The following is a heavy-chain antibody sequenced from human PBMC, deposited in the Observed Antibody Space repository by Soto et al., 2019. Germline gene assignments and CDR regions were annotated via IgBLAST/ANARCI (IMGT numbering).Heavy chain of an antibody. V-gene: IGHV4-31*03. CDR1: GASISSGGYY. CDR2: ISYSGST. CDR3: ARATPAGSADF. Sequence: PSETLSLTCTVSGASISSGGYYWSWIRQHPGKGLEWIAYISYSGSTNSNPSLKSRVTISADTSKNQFSLRLTSVTAADTAVYFCARATPAGSADFWGQGTLVTVPQ. J-gene: IGHJ4*02. D-gene: IGHD2-2*01.